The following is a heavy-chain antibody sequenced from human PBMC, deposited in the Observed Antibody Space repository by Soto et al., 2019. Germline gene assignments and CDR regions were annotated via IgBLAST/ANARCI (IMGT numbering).Heavy chain of an antibody. D-gene: IGHD5-12*01. CDR1: GGSISSYY. V-gene: IGHV4-59*01. CDR3: ARDLRGYGYFDY. CDR2: IYYSGST. J-gene: IGHJ4*02. Sequence: SETLSLTCTVSGGSISSYYWSWIRQPPGKGLEWIGYIYYSGSTNYNPSLKSRVTISVDTSKNQFSLKLSSVTAADTAVYYCARDLRGYGYFDYWGKGTLVPVSS.